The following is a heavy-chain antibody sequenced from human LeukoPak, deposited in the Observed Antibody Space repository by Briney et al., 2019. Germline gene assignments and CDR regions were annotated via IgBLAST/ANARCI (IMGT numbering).Heavy chain of an antibody. J-gene: IGHJ4*02. Sequence: GGSLRLSCAASGFTFYNYTMSWVRQAPGKGLEWVSGISGSGGSTFYAESVKGRFTISRDNSKLYLQMNSLRAEDTAVYYCAKRGVQQWLVDWYFDYWGQGTLVTVSS. V-gene: IGHV3-23*01. CDR1: GFTFYNYT. D-gene: IGHD6-19*01. CDR3: AKRGVQQWLVDWYFDY. CDR2: ISGSGGST.